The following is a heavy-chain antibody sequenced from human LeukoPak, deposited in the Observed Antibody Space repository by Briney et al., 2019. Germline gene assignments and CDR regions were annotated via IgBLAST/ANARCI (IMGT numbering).Heavy chain of an antibody. CDR1: GFTFSSYA. CDR3: ATSGSPYYDSSGYYFGFDY. V-gene: IGHV3-23*01. CDR2: ISGSGGST. D-gene: IGHD3-22*01. J-gene: IGHJ4*02. Sequence: PGGSLRLSCAASGFTFSSYAMSWVRQAPGKGLEWVSAISGSGGSTYYADSVKGRFTISRDNSKNTLYLQMNSLRAEDTAVYYCATSGSPYYDSSGYYFGFDYWGQGTLVTVSS.